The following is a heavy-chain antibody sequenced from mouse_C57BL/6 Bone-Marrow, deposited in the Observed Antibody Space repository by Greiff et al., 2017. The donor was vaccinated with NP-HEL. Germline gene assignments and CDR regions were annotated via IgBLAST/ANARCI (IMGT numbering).Heavy chain of an antibody. D-gene: IGHD1-1*01. CDR1: GFSLTSYG. CDR3: ARLFITTAVGGYAMDY. Sequence: VQLQQSGPGLVAPSQSLSITCTVSGFSLTSYGVDWVRQSPGKGLEWLGVIWGDGSTNYNSALKSRLSISKDNSKSQVFLKMNSLQTDDTAMYYCARLFITTAVGGYAMDYWGQGTSVTVSS. CDR2: IWGDGST. J-gene: IGHJ4*01. V-gene: IGHV2-6*01.